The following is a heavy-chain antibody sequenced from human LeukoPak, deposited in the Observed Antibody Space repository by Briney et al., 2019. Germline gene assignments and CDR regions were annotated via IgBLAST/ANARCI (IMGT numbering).Heavy chain of an antibody. CDR1: GFTFSSYA. CDR3: ARDFAAD. CDR2: ISYDGSNK. V-gene: IGHV3-30-3*01. Sequence: GGSLRLSCAASGFTFSSYAMHWVRQAPGKGLEWVAVISYDGSNKYYADSVKGRFTISRDNAKNSLYLQMNSLRAEDTAVYYCARDFAADWGQGTLVTVSS. D-gene: IGHD3-3*01. J-gene: IGHJ4*02.